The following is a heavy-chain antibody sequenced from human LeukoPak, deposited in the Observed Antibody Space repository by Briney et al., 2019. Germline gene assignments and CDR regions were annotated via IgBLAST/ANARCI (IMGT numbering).Heavy chain of an antibody. CDR3: ARHAPPTYCSGTSCYPYYFDY. D-gene: IGHD2-2*01. CDR1: GYSISSGYY. CDR2: IYHSGST. J-gene: IGHJ4*02. V-gene: IGHV4-38-2*01. Sequence: SEALSLTCAVSGYSISSGYYWGWIRQPPGKGLEWIGSIYHSGSTYYNPSLKSRVTISVDTSKNQFSLKLSSVTAADTAVYYCARHAPPTYCSGTSCYPYYFDYRGQGTLVTVSS.